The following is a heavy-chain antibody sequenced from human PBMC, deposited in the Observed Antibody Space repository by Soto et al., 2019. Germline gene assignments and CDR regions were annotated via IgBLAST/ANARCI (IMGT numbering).Heavy chain of an antibody. D-gene: IGHD3-22*01. V-gene: IGHV3-66*01. CDR2: IYRGDYT. CDR3: SSNNYDSRNYYYYGMDV. J-gene: IGHJ6*02. CDR1: GFTVSSNY. Sequence: EVQLVESGGGLVQPGGSLRLSCAASGFTVSSNYMSWVRQPPGKGLEWVSVIYRGDYTYYADSVKGRFTISRDNSKNTLYLQMNSLRAEDTAVYYCSSNNYDSRNYYYYGMDVWGQGITVTVSS.